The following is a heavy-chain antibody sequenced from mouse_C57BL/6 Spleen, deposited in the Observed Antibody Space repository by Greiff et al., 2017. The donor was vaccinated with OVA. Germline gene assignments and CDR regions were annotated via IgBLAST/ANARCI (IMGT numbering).Heavy chain of an antibody. J-gene: IGHJ1*03. CDR2: INYDGSST. V-gene: IGHV5-16*01. CDR3: ARDRYYYGSSWYFDV. D-gene: IGHD1-1*01. CDR1: GFTFSDYY. Sequence: EVQRVESEGGLVQPGSSMKLSCTASGFTFSDYYMAWVRQVPEKGLEWVANINYDGSSTYYLDSLKSRFIISRDNAKNILYLQMSSLKSEDTATYYCARDRYYYGSSWYFDVWGTGTTVTVSS.